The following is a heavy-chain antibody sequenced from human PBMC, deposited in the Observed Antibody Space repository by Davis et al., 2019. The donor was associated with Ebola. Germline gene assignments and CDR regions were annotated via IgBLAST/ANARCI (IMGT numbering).Heavy chain of an antibody. CDR2: MDPNSGYA. Sequence: AASVKVSCKASGYTFTSYHMNWVRQAAGQGLEWMGWMDPNSGYARYVWKFQGRVTMTRDTSIDTAYLELSSLTSDDTAVYYCARAIYYYDGSAYSDFWGQGTLVTVSS. CDR3: ARAIYYYDGSAYSDF. J-gene: IGHJ4*02. V-gene: IGHV1-8*01. CDR1: GYTFTSYH. D-gene: IGHD3-22*01.